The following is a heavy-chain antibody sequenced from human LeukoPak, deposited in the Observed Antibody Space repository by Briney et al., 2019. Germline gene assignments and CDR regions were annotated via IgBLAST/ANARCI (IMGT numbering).Heavy chain of an antibody. J-gene: IGHJ4*02. Sequence: GGSLRLSCAASGFTFSDYYMSWIPQAPGKGLEWVSYISSSGSTISYADSVKGRFTISRDNAKNSLYLQMNSLRAEDTAVYYCARARTLYYFDYWGQGTLVTVSS. V-gene: IGHV3-11*01. D-gene: IGHD2/OR15-2a*01. CDR2: ISSSGSTI. CDR1: GFTFSDYY. CDR3: ARARTLYYFDY.